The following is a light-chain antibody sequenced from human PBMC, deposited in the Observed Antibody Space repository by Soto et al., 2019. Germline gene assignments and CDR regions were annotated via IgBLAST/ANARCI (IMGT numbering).Light chain of an antibody. Sequence: EIPITQSPSSLSASVGDRVAITCRASQGINNWLAWYQQKPGKAPELLIYAVSYLQSGVPSRFSGSGSGTDFTLTISRLEPEDFAVYYCQQYGSSPWTFGQGTKVDIK. CDR1: QGINNW. J-gene: IGKJ1*01. V-gene: IGKV1-12*01. CDR2: AVS. CDR3: QQYGSSPWT.